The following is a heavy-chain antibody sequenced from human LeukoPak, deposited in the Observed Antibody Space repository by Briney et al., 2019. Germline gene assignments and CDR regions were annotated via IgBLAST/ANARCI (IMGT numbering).Heavy chain of an antibody. V-gene: IGHV4-61*02. J-gene: IGHJ6*03. CDR2: IYTSGST. D-gene: IGHD2-2*02. CDR1: GGSISSGGYY. Sequence: NTSETLSLTCTVSGGSISSGGYYWSWIRQPAGKGLEWIGRIYTSGSTNYNPSLKSRVTISVDTSKNQFSLKLSSVTAADTAVYYCGRSSEGYSSSTSCYTYYYYYSMDVWGQGTTVTVSS. CDR3: GRSSEGYSSSTSCYTYYYYYSMDV.